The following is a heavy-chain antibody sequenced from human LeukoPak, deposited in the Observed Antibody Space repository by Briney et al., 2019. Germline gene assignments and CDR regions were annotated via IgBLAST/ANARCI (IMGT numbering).Heavy chain of an antibody. CDR2: ISAYNGNT. J-gene: IGHJ4*02. D-gene: IGHD3-10*01. V-gene: IGHV1-18*01. Sequence: ASVKVSCKASGYTFTSYGISGVRQAPGQGLEWMGGISAYNGNTNYAQKLQGRVTMTTDTPTSTAYMELRSLRSDDTAVYYCARYMVRGDPFDYWGQGTLVTVSS. CDR3: ARYMVRGDPFDY. CDR1: GYTFTSYG.